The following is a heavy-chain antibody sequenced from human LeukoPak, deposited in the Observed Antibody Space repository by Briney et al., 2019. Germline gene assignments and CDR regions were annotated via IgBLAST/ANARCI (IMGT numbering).Heavy chain of an antibody. Sequence: GGSLRLSCAASGFTFSSYAMYWVRQAPGKGLEWVSYISSSSSTIYYADSVKGRFTISRDNAKNSLYLQMNSLRAEDTAVYYCAADYRTTYYYYYYMDVWGKGTTVTVSS. CDR1: GFTFSSYA. CDR3: AADYRTTYYYYYYMDV. CDR2: ISSSSSTI. V-gene: IGHV3-48*01. D-gene: IGHD1-14*01. J-gene: IGHJ6*03.